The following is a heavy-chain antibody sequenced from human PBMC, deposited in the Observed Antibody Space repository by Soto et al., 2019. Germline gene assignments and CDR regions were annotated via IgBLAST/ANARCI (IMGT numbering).Heavy chain of an antibody. CDR2: ISSSSSYI. D-gene: IGHD5-18*01. Sequence: GGSLRLSCAASGFTFSSYSMNWVRQAPGKGLEWVSSISSSSSYIYYADSVKGRFTISRDNAKNSLYLQMDSLRAEDTAVFYCAKDRGYTYGYLADYWGQGTPVTVSS. CDR1: GFTFSSYS. V-gene: IGHV3-21*01. CDR3: AKDRGYTYGYLADY. J-gene: IGHJ4*02.